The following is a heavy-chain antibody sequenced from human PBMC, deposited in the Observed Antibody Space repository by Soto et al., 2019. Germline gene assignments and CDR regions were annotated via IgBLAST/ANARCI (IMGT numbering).Heavy chain of an antibody. V-gene: IGHV4-34*01. CDR1: GGSFSGYY. D-gene: IGHD6-19*01. CDR2: INHSGST. Sequence: SETLSLTCAVYGGSFSGYYWSWIRQPPGKGLEWIGEINHSGSTNYNPSLKSRVTISVDTSKNQFSLKLSSVTAADTAVYYCARGVGQWLARYYYYGMDVWGQGTTVTVSS. CDR3: ARGVGQWLARYYYYGMDV. J-gene: IGHJ6*02.